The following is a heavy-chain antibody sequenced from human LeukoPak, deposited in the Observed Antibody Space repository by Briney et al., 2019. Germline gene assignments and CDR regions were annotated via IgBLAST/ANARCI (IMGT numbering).Heavy chain of an antibody. CDR2: IYYSGYT. CDR1: GGSISNIIYY. CDR3: ARPSGSYYTQFDY. D-gene: IGHD1-26*01. V-gene: IGHV4-39*01. J-gene: IGHJ4*02. Sequence: SETLSLTCTVSGGSISNIIYYWGWIRHPPGKGLEWVASIYYSGYTYYNPSLKSRVTLSVDTSKNQFSLKLSSVTAADTAGNYGARPSGSYYTQFDYGGQGTLATVSS.